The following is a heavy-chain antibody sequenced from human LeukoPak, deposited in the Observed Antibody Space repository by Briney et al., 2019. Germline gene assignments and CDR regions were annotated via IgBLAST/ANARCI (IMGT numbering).Heavy chain of an antibody. J-gene: IGHJ3*02. CDR2: IYYSGST. Sequence: SETLSLTCTVSGGSISSYYWSWIRQPPGKGLEWIGYIYYSGSTNYNPSLKSRVTIPVDTSKNQFSLKLSSVTAADTAVYYCARDGLRRTFDIWGQGTMVTVSS. V-gene: IGHV4-59*01. CDR3: ARDGLRRTFDI. CDR1: GGSISSYY. D-gene: IGHD5/OR15-5a*01.